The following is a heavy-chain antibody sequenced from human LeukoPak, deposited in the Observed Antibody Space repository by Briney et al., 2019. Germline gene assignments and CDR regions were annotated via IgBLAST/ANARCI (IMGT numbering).Heavy chain of an antibody. CDR1: GGSISSSSYY. Sequence: PSETLSLTCTVSGGSISSSSYYWGWIRQPPGKGLEWIGSIYYSGSTYYNPSLKSRVTISVDTSKNQFSLKLSSVTAADTAVYYCARVGSLSLLEWLSPNNWFDPWGQGTLVTVSS. D-gene: IGHD3-3*01. V-gene: IGHV4-39*07. CDR3: ARVGSLSLLEWLSPNNWFDP. CDR2: IYYSGST. J-gene: IGHJ5*02.